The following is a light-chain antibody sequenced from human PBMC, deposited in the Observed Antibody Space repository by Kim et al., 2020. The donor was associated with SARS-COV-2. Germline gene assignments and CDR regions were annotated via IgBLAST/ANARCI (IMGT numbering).Light chain of an antibody. CDR1: QSISSY. CDR2: AAS. J-gene: IGKJ2*01. V-gene: IGKV1-39*01. Sequence: DIQMTQSPSSLSASVGDRVTITCRASQSISSYLNWYQQKPGKAPKLLIYAASSLQSGVPSRFSGSGSGTDFTLTISSLQPEDFATYSSQQKYSTPHSFGQGTDLEI. CDR3: QQKYSTPHS.